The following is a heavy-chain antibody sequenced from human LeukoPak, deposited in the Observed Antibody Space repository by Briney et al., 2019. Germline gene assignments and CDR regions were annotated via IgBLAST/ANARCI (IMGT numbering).Heavy chain of an antibody. Sequence: PGRSLRLSCTASGFTFGDYSMSWVRRTPGKGLEWVGFIRSKTYAGTTEYAASVKGRFTISRDDSQSIAYLQMNSLTTEDTGVYYCLRGCGGNCFYFNFWGQGTLVTVSS. CDR1: GFTFGDYS. CDR3: LRGCGGNCFYFNF. J-gene: IGHJ4*02. V-gene: IGHV3-49*04. D-gene: IGHD2-21*02. CDR2: IRSKTYAGTT.